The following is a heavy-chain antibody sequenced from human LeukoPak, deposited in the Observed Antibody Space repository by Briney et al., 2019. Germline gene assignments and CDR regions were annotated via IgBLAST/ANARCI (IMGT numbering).Heavy chain of an antibody. J-gene: IGHJ4*02. D-gene: IGHD4-17*01. CDR3: ARDLDGDFNY. CDR1: GITFSSYE. V-gene: IGHV3-48*03. CDR2: ISSSGSRR. Sequence: GGSLRLSCAASGITFSSYEMNWVRQAPGKGLEWVSYISSSGSRRYYADSVKGRFTISRDNAKNSLYLQMNSLRAEDTAVYCCARDLDGDFNYWGQGTLVTVSS.